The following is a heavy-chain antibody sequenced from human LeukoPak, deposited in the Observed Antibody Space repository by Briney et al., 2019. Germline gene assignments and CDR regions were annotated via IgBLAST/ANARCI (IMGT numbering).Heavy chain of an antibody. CDR2: INHSGNT. D-gene: IGHD4-17*01. V-gene: IGHV4-34*01. J-gene: IGHJ4*02. CDR3: ARGLGMTAVTPWLY. Sequence: PSETLSLTCAVYGGSFSGYYWSWIRQPPGKGLEWIGEINHSGNTNYNPSLKSRVTISVDTSKNQFSLKLSSVTAADTAVYYCARGLGMTAVTPWLYWGQGTLVTVSS. CDR1: GGSFSGYY.